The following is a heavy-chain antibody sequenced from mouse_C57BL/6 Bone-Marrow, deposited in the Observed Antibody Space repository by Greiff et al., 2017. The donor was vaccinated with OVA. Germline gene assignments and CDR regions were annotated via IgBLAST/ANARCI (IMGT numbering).Heavy chain of an antibody. V-gene: IGHV3-6*01. CDR2: ISYDGSN. D-gene: IGHD4-1*01. Sequence: EVKLMESGPGLVKPSQSLSLTCSVTGYSITSGYYWNWIRQFPGNKLEWMGYISYDGSNNYNPSLKNRISITRDTSKNQFFLKLNSVTTEDTATYYCARKRANWAFDYWGQGTTLTVSS. CDR3: ARKRANWAFDY. CDR1: GYSITSGYY. J-gene: IGHJ2*01.